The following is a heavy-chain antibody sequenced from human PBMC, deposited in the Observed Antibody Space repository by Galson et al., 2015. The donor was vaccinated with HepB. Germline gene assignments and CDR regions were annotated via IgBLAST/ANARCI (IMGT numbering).Heavy chain of an antibody. D-gene: IGHD3-10*01. Sequence: SLRLSCAASGFTFSSYSMNWVRQAPGKGLEWVSSISSSSSYIYCADSVKGRFTISRDNAKNSLYLQMNSLRAEDTAVYYCARDLFPRRGVSKGGIWFDPWGQGTLVTVSS. CDR3: ARDLFPRRGVSKGGIWFDP. J-gene: IGHJ5*02. CDR2: ISSSSSYI. CDR1: GFTFSSYS. V-gene: IGHV3-21*01.